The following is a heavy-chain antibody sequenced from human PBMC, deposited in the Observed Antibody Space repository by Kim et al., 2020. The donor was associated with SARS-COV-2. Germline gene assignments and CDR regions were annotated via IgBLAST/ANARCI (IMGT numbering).Heavy chain of an antibody. CDR3: ARHGSTWSPPFDH. D-gene: IGHD6-13*01. V-gene: IGHV3-66*04. Sequence: GGSLRLSCAASGFTVTSNYMSWVRQAPVKGLEWVSIVYAGDNTYYADSVTGRFTISRDKWKNTLYLQMNNVRADDTAIYYCARHGSTWSPPFDHWGQGILVTVSA. CDR1: GFTVTSNY. CDR2: VYAGDNT. J-gene: IGHJ4*02.